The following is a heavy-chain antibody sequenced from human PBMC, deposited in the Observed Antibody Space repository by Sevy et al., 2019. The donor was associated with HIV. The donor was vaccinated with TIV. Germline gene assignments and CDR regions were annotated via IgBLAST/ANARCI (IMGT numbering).Heavy chain of an antibody. Sequence: GGSLRLSCAASGLTFSSYGMHWVRQAPGKGLEWVAVISYDGSNKYYADSVKGRFTISRDNSKNTLYLQMNSLRAEDTAVYYCAKDLSRWGYHGNYFDYWGQGTLVTVSS. CDR2: ISYDGSNK. V-gene: IGHV3-30*18. D-gene: IGHD5-18*01. CDR3: AKDLSRWGYHGNYFDY. J-gene: IGHJ4*02. CDR1: GLTFSSYG.